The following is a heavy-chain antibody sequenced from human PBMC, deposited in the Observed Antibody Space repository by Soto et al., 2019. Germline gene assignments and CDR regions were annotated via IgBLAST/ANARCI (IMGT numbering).Heavy chain of an antibody. V-gene: IGHV4-30-2*01. Sequence: QLQLQESGSGLVKPSQTLSLTCAVSGGSSSIGGYSWSWIRQPPGKGLEWIGYISHSVSTYYNPSVKRRVTVSVDRSKNQFSLKLNSVTAADAAVYYCARGGVFVDYWGQGTLVTVSS. CDR1: GGSSSIGGYS. D-gene: IGHD2-21*01. CDR3: ARGGVFVDY. J-gene: IGHJ4*02. CDR2: ISHSVST.